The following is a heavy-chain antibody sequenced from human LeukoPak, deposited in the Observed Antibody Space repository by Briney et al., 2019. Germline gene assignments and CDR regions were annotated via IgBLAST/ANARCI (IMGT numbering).Heavy chain of an antibody. Sequence: SETLSLTCAISGASMTSSNWWSWVHQPPGKGLEWIGEISHSGSTNYNPPLKSRVTISVDKSKTQFSLKVNSVTAADTAVYYCAKPLYASGSYHFDSWGQGTLVTVSS. CDR2: ISHSGST. J-gene: IGHJ4*02. CDR3: AKPLYASGSYHFDS. D-gene: IGHD3-10*01. CDR1: GASMTSSNW. V-gene: IGHV4-4*02.